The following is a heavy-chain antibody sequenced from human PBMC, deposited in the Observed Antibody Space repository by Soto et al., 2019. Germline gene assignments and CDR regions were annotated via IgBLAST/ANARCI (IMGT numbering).Heavy chain of an antibody. Sequence: ALSLTCPLSAASVGSGASYCSWILDNRGNGREWFWYTYYSRSTYYNPSLKSRVTISGPTSKNKCCLELSAVTAAATVVYGCARDWIRAETLPPGMDVWGQGTPVTVS. D-gene: IGHD3-10*01. CDR3: ARDWIRAETLPPGMDV. J-gene: IGHJ6*02. CDR1: AASVGSGASY. V-gene: IGHV4-31*03. CDR2: TYYSRST.